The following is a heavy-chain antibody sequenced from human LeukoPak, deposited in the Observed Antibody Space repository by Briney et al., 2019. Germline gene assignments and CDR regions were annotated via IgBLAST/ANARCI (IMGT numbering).Heavy chain of an antibody. CDR3: ARGRSGGDY. J-gene: IGHJ4*02. CDR2: ISYDGSNK. CDR1: GFTFSSNA. Sequence: GGSLRLSCAASGFTFSSNAMHWVRQAPGKGLEWVAVISYDGSNKYYADSVKGRFTISRDNSKNTLYLQMNSLRAEDTAVYYCARGRSGGDYWGQGTLVTVSS. V-gene: IGHV3-30-3*01.